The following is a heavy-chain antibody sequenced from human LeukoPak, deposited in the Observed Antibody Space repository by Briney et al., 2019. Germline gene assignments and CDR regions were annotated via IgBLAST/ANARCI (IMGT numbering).Heavy chain of an antibody. Sequence: SETLSLTYTVSGGSISSYYWSWIRQPPGKGLEWIGYIYYSGSTNYNPSLKSRVTISVDTSKNQFSLKLSSVTAADTAVYYCARGYDFWSGYPFDPWGQGTLVTVSS. V-gene: IGHV4-59*01. CDR1: GGSISSYY. CDR2: IYYSGST. D-gene: IGHD3-3*01. J-gene: IGHJ5*02. CDR3: ARGYDFWSGYPFDP.